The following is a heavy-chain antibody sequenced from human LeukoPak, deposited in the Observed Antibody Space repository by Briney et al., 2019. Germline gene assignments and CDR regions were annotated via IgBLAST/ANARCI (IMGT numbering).Heavy chain of an antibody. CDR2: IYDSGST. V-gene: IGHV4-39*01. J-gene: IGHJ5*02. Sequence: SETLSLTCTVSGGSIRSSYYYWGWIRQPPGKGLEWIGSIYDSGSTYYNPSLKSRVTISVDTSKNQFSLKLNSVTAADTAVYYCARASNYYDSSGYDNWFDPWGQGTLVTVSS. CDR1: GGSIRSSYYY. D-gene: IGHD3-22*01. CDR3: ARASNYYDSSGYDNWFDP.